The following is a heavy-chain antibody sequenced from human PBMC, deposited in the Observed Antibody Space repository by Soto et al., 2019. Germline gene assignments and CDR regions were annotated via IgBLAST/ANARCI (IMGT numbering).Heavy chain of an antibody. CDR2: ISSSSSYI. Sequence: EVQLVESGGGLVKPGGSLRLSCAASGFTFSSYSMNWVRQAPGKGLEWVSSISSSSSYIYYADSVKGRFTISRDNAKNSLYLQMNSLRAEDTAVYYCARYIVVVVAAKSRGPPSTSDAFDIWGQGTMVTVSS. J-gene: IGHJ3*02. D-gene: IGHD2-15*01. V-gene: IGHV3-21*01. CDR3: ARYIVVVVAAKSRGPPSTSDAFDI. CDR1: GFTFSSYS.